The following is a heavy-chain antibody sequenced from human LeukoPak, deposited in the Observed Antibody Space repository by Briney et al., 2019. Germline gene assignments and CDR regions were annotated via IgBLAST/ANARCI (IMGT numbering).Heavy chain of an antibody. CDR3: AKVISSGSYYYFDY. CDR2: ISGDGGST. Sequence: GGSLRLSCAASGFTFDDYAMHWVRQAPGKGLEWVSLISGDGGSTYYADSVKGRFTISRDTSKNTLYLQMNTLRAEDTAVYYCAKVISSGSYYYFDYWGQGTPVTVSS. J-gene: IGHJ4*02. CDR1: GFTFDDYA. D-gene: IGHD1-26*01. V-gene: IGHV3-43*02.